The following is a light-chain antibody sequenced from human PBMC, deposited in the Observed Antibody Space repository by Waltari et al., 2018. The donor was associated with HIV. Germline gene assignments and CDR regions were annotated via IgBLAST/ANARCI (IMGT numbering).Light chain of an antibody. CDR2: AAS. J-gene: IGKJ1*01. V-gene: IGKV1-9*01. CDR1: RRSSSY. CDR3: QHLNSYPRT. Sequence: DIQLTQPSSFLSASVGDRVAITCRTSRRSSSYLAWYQQKPGKAPKLLIYAASTMQSGVPSRFSGSGSGTEFTLTISSLQPEDFATYYCQHLNSYPRTFGQGTKVEIK.